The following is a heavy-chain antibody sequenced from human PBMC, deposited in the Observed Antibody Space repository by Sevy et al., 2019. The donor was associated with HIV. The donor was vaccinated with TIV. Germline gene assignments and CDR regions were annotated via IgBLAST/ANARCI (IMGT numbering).Heavy chain of an antibody. V-gene: IGHV3-66*01. J-gene: IGHJ6*02. CDR1: GFTVSSNY. Sequence: GGSLRLSCAASGFTVSSNYMSWVRQAPGKGLEWVSVIYSGGSTYYADSVKGRFTISRDNSKNTLFLQMNTLRAEDTAVYYCARGEIVAAGMFYQYYGMDVWGQGITVTVSS. CDR3: ARGEIVAAGMFYQYYGMDV. D-gene: IGHD6-13*01. CDR2: IYSGGST.